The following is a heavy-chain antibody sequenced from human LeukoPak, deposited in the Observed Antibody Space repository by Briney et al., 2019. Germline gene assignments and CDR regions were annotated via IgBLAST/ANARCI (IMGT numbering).Heavy chain of an antibody. CDR1: GFTFSSYS. D-gene: IGHD3-22*01. CDR2: ISSSSSYI. CDR3: AREAYYYDSSGYRVIDY. V-gene: IGHV3-21*04. J-gene: IGHJ4*02. Sequence: GGSLRLSCAASGFTFSSYSMNWVRQAPGKGLEWVSSISSSSSYIYYADSVKGRFTISRDNAKNSLYLQMNRLRDEDTAVYYCAREAYYYDSSGYRVIDYWGQGTLVTVSS.